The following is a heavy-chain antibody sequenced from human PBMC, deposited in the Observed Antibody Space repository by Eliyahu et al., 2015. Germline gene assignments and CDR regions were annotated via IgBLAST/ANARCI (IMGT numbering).Heavy chain of an antibody. V-gene: IGHV3-21*01. CDR1: GFPXSDYA. CDR2: ISSSSGYI. J-gene: IGHJ6*03. D-gene: IGHD3-10*01. CDR3: ARDHFDGSEDGYYYYYMDV. Sequence: EVQLVESGGGXVKPGGSLXLSCAASGFPXSDYAMXWVRQAPGKGLEWLSSISSSSGYIYFADSVRGRFTISRDNAKNSLYLQMNSLRAEDTAVYYCARDHFDGSEDGYYYYYMDVWGKGTSVTVSS.